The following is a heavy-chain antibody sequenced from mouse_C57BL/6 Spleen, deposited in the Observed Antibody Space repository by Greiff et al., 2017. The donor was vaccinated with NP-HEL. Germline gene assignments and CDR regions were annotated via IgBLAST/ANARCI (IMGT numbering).Heavy chain of an antibody. J-gene: IGHJ3*01. V-gene: IGHV5-17*01. D-gene: IGHD3-2*02. CDR1: GFTFGDYG. Sequence: EVKVVESGGGLVKPGGSLKLSCAASGFTFGDYGMHWVRQAPEKGLEWVAYISSGSSTIYYADTVKGRFTISRDNAKNTLFLQMTSLRSEDTAMYYCARHSSGIAYWGQGTLVTVSA. CDR2: ISSGSSTI. CDR3: ARHSSGIAY.